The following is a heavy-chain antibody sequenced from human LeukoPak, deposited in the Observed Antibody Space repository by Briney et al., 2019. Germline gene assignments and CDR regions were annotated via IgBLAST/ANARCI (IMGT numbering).Heavy chain of an antibody. CDR1: GGSIGSYS. J-gene: IGHJ3*02. CDR3: ARLKARDAFDI. V-gene: IGHV4-59*08. Sequence: SGTLSLTCTVSGGSIGSYSWNWIRQSPGTGLEWIGYVYYSGSTMYNPSLRSRVTISVDTSKNQFSLKLSSVTAADTAVYYCARLKARDAFDIWGQGTLVTVSS. CDR2: VYYSGST.